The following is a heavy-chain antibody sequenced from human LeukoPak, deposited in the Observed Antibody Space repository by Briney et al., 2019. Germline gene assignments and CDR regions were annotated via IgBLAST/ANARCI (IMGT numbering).Heavy chain of an antibody. CDR1: GLTFSNFP. D-gene: IGHD3-22*01. J-gene: IGHJ4*02. CDR2: IQDDGATT. Sequence: PGGSPRLSRAASGLTFSNFPMHWVRQAPGKGLEWVALIQDDGATTNYVDSVRGRFTISRDNSKSTVYLQMNSLKPDDTAVYYCATQSITLVVVISPFDYWGQGTLVTVSS. CDR3: ATQSITLVVVISPFDY. V-gene: IGHV3-30*02.